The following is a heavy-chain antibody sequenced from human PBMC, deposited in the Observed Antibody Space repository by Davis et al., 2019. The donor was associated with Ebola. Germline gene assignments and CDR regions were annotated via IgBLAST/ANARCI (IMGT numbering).Heavy chain of an antibody. CDR2: IWYDGSNK. Sequence: GESLKISCAASGFTFSSYGMHWVRQAPGKGLEWVAVIWYDGSNKYYADSVKGRFTISRDNSKNTLYLQMNSLRAEDTAVYYCARTYYDSSGHAHGMDVWGKGTTVTVSS. CDR1: GFTFSSYG. CDR3: ARTYYDSSGHAHGMDV. D-gene: IGHD3-22*01. V-gene: IGHV3-33*01. J-gene: IGHJ6*04.